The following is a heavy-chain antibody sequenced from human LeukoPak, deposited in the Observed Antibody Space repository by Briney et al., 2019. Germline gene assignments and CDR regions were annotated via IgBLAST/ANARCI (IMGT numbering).Heavy chain of an antibody. J-gene: IGHJ4*02. CDR1: GFTFSSYW. CDR3: ARADYFRFDY. D-gene: IGHD5-12*01. V-gene: IGHV3-74*01. CDR2: INSDGSST. Sequence: GGSLRLSCAASGFTFSSYWIYWVRQAPGKGLVWVSHINSDGSSTTYADSVKGRFAISRDNAKNTLYLQMNSLRAEDTAVYFCARADYFRFDYWGQGTLVTVSS.